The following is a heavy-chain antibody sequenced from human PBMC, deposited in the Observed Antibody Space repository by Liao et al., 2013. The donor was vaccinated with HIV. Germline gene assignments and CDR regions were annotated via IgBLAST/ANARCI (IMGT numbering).Heavy chain of an antibody. V-gene: IGHV4-34*01. D-gene: IGHD5-24*01. J-gene: IGHJ2*01. CDR3: ARGAFNWQSLNWHFDL. CDR1: AGSFSGYH. CDR2: SSHSGST. Sequence: QALLKQWGPGLLRPSETLSVTCAVYAGSFSGYHWSWIRQPPGKGLEWIGESSHSGSTNYNPSLKSRLTISVDTSKNQFSLKLTSVTAADTALYYCARGAFNWQSLNWHFDLWGRGSLVIVSS.